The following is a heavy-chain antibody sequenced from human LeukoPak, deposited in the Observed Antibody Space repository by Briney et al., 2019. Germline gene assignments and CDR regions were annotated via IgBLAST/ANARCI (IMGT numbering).Heavy chain of an antibody. J-gene: IGHJ4*02. CDR2: ISAYNGNT. CDR1: GYTFTSYG. CDR3: ARDRIYDSSGYYAY. D-gene: IGHD3-22*01. V-gene: IGHV1-18*01. Sequence: ASVKVSCKASGYTFTSYGISWVRQAPGQGLEWMGWISAYNGNTNYAQKLQGRVTMTTDTSTSTAYMELRSLRSDDTAVYYCARDRIYDSSGYYAYWSQGTLVTVSS.